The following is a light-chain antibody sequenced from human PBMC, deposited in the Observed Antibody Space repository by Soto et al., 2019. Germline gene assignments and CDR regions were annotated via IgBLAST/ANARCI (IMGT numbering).Light chain of an antibody. CDR1: SGHSSYA. Sequence: QSVLTQSPSASASLGASVKLTCTLSSGHSSYAIAWHQQQPEKGPRYLMKLNSDGSHSKGDGIPDRFSGSSSGAERYLTISSLQSEDEADYYCQTWGTGIQVXGTGTKVTVL. CDR2: LNSDGSH. V-gene: IGLV4-69*01. CDR3: QTWGTGIQV. J-gene: IGLJ1*01.